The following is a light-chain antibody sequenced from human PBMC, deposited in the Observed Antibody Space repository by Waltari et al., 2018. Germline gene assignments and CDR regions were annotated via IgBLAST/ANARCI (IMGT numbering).Light chain of an antibody. J-gene: IGLJ2*01. CDR3: QAWDNFTVA. CDR2: QDT. V-gene: IGLV3-1*01. CDR1: EWGDKY. Sequence: SYELTQPPSVSVSPGQTASISCSEDEWGDKYACWSRQKPGQSPVLVLYQDTKRPSGIPERFSGSNSGITATLTIRGTQPVDEADYYCQAWDNFTVAFGGGTKLSVL.